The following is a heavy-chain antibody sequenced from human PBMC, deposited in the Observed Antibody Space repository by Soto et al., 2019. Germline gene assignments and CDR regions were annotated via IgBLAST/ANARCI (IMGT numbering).Heavy chain of an antibody. CDR1: GFTFSSYG. V-gene: IGHV3-30*18. D-gene: IGHD6-19*01. J-gene: IGHJ4*02. CDR2: ISYDGSNK. CDR3: AKDRGVAGTLYYFDY. Sequence: GSLRLSCAASGFTFSSYGMHWVRQAPGKGLEWVAVISYDGSNKYYADSVKGRFTISRDNSKNTLYLQMNSLRAEDAAVYYCAKDRGVAGTLYYFDYWGQGTLVTVSS.